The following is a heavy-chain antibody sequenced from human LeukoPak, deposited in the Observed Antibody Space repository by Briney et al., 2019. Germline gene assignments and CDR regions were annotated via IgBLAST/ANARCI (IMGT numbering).Heavy chain of an antibody. Sequence: EASVKVSCKASGYTFTGYYMHWVRQAPGQGLEWMGWINPNSGGTNYAQKFQGRVTMTRDTSISTAYMELSRLRSDDTAVYYCARVIAGGGGYYFDYWGQGTLVTVSS. J-gene: IGHJ4*02. V-gene: IGHV1-2*02. CDR1: GYTFTGYY. CDR2: INPNSGGT. CDR3: ARVIAGGGGYYFDY. D-gene: IGHD3-16*02.